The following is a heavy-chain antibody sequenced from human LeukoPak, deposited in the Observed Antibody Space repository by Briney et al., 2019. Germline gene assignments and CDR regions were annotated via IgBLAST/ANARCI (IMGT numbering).Heavy chain of an antibody. Sequence: GGSLRLSCAASGFTFSSYWMSWVRQAPGKGLEWVANIKQDGSEKYYVDSVKGRFTISRDNAKNSLYLQMNSLRAEDTAVYYCARGPAGAPYDYVWGSYRQYYFDYWGQGTLVTVSS. V-gene: IGHV3-7*01. J-gene: IGHJ4*02. CDR1: GFTFSSYW. CDR3: ARGPAGAPYDYVWGSYRQYYFDY. CDR2: IKQDGSEK. D-gene: IGHD3-16*02.